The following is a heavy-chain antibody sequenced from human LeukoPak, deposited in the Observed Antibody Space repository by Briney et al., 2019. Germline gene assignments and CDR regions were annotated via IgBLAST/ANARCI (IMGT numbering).Heavy chain of an antibody. Sequence: GGSLRLSCAASGFTFSSYAMHWVRQAPGKGLEWVAVISYDGSDKHYADSVKGRFTISRDNSKNTLYLQMNSLRAEDTAVYYCARASSDGVVPAATSFDCWGQGTLVTVSS. V-gene: IGHV3-30-3*01. CDR2: ISYDGSDK. J-gene: IGHJ4*02. CDR1: GFTFSSYA. CDR3: ARASSDGVVPAATSFDC. D-gene: IGHD2-2*01.